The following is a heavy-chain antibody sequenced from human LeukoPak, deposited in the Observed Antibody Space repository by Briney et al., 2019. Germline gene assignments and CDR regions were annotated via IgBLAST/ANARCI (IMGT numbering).Heavy chain of an antibody. V-gene: IGHV1-8*03. CDR1: GYTFTSYD. Sequence: ASMKVSCNASGYTFTSYDNNWVRQATGQGLEWKGWMNPRSGNTGYAQEFPGRVRITRNTAITNAYMELSSLRSEDTAVYYWARDLSLFPFDYWGQGTLVTVSS. CDR2: MNPRSGNT. CDR3: ARDLSLFPFDY. D-gene: IGHD3-16*02. J-gene: IGHJ4*02.